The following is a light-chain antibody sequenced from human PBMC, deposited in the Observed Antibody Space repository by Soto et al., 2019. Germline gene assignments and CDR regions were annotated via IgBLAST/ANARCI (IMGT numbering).Light chain of an antibody. J-gene: IGLJ2*01. CDR1: RSNIGGGYD. CDR3: QSFASTLGGGV. V-gene: IGLV1-40*01. Sequence: QSALTQPPSVSGAPGQRVTISCTGSRSNIGGGYDVHWYQQLPGDAPKLLLYGDINRPSGVPDRFSGFKSGTSASLAITGLQAEEEADYYGQSFASTLGGGVFGGGPKVTAL. CDR2: GDI.